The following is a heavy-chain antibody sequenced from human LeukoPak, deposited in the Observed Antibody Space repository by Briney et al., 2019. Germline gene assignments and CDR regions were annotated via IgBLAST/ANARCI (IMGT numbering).Heavy chain of an antibody. D-gene: IGHD6-19*01. V-gene: IGHV3-30*18. CDR3: AKDWAVVGKGLFDY. J-gene: IGHJ4*02. Sequence: GRSLRLSCAASGFTFSSYGMHWVRQAPGKGLEWVAVISYDGGNKYYADSVKGRFTISRDNSKNTLYLQMNSLRTEDTTVYYCAKDWAVVGKGLFDYWGQGTLVTVSS. CDR2: ISYDGGNK. CDR1: GFTFSSYG.